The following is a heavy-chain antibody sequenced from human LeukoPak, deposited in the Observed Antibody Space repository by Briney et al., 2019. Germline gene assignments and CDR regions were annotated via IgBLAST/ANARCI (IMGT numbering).Heavy chain of an antibody. V-gene: IGHV1-18*01. Sequence: GASVKVSCKAAGCTFTSYGISWVRQAPGQGLEWMGWISAYNGNTNNAQKLQGRVTTTTDTSTSTAYMELRRLRSDDTTVYYCARDSIFGVVHGNFDYWGQGTLVTVSS. CDR2: ISAYNGNT. J-gene: IGHJ4*02. CDR3: ARDSIFGVVHGNFDY. CDR1: GCTFTSYG. D-gene: IGHD3-3*01.